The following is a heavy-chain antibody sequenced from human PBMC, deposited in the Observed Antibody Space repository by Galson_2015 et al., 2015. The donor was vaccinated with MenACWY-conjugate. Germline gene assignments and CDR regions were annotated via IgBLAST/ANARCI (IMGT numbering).Heavy chain of an antibody. CDR1: GFTLSSFW. CDR3: ARGGATGGAFRY. D-gene: IGHD2-21*01. V-gene: IGHV3-7*03. CDR2: IKQDGSEK. Sequence: SLRLSCAASGFTLSSFWMSWVRQAPGKGLECVANIKQDGSEKYYVDSVKGRFTISRDNAQNSLYLQINSLRAEDTAVYYCARGGATGGAFRYWGQGTLVTVSS. J-gene: IGHJ4*02.